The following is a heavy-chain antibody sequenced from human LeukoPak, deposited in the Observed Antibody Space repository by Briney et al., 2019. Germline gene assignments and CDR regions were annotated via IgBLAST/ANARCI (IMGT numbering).Heavy chain of an antibody. J-gene: IGHJ6*02. Sequence: SETLSLTCTVSGGSISSYYWSWIRQPAGKGLEWIGRIYTSGSTNYNPSLKSRVTMSVDTSKNQFSLKLSSVTAADTAVYYCARDYSSSWSRPYYYYGMDVWGQGTTVTVSS. CDR1: GGSISSYY. CDR3: ARDYSSSWSRPYYYYGMDV. V-gene: IGHV4-4*07. CDR2: IYTSGST. D-gene: IGHD6-13*01.